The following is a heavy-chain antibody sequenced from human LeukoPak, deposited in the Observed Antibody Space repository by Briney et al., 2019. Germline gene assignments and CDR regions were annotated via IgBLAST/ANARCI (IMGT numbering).Heavy chain of an antibody. J-gene: IGHJ4*02. Sequence: GPSLRLSCTTSGFAFDDFAMSWVRQPAGKGMEWVGFIRRRAYGGAAEYAASVKGRFIISRDDSKGIAYLQMNSLKTEDTAVYYCSRNGLVDFDYWGQGSRVIVSP. CDR3: SRNGLVDFDY. CDR2: IRRRAYGGAA. CDR1: GFAFDDFA. V-gene: IGHV3-49*04.